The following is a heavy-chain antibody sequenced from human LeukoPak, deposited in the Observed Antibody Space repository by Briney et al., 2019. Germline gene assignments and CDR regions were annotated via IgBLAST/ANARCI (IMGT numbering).Heavy chain of an antibody. V-gene: IGHV3-33*01. CDR3: ARGNAAMIDY. D-gene: IGHD5-18*01. Sequence: GASLRLSCAASGFTFSSYGIHWVRQAPGKGLEWVSLIWYDGSNKYYADSVKGRFTISRDNSKNTLYLQMNSLSPEDTAVYYCARGNAAMIDYWGQGTLVTVSS. CDR2: IWYDGSNK. J-gene: IGHJ4*02. CDR1: GFTFSSYG.